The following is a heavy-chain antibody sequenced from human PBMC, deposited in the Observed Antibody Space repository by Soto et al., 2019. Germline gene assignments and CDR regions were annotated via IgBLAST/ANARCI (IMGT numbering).Heavy chain of an antibody. CDR1: GFTLTTYT. D-gene: IGHD1-26*01. Sequence: GGSLRLSCVASGFTLTTYTMNWVRQAPGMGLEWVASINGRGNYKYYTDSVEGRFTISRDNAENLLYLHMNSLGAEDTAVYYCAREDGVVGATSAFDYWGQGTLVTVSS. J-gene: IGHJ4*02. CDR2: INGRGNYK. V-gene: IGHV3-21*01. CDR3: AREDGVVGATSAFDY.